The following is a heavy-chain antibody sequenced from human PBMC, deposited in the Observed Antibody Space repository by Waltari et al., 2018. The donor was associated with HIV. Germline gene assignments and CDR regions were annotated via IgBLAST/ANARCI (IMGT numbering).Heavy chain of an antibody. CDR3: ARERVFGPEYGSGWSRDWSRGGWFDP. CDR1: NGSISSGSYY. V-gene: IGHV4-61*02. D-gene: IGHD6-19*01. CDR2: FYSSGIA. J-gene: IGHJ5*02. Sequence: QVQLRESGPGLVEPSQTLSLICHVTNGSISSGSYYWSWVRQTGGKGLEWIGRFYSSGIATYYSSLQNRIVMIVDTCRNLVFLEVFSVSAADTCVYYCARERVFGPEYGSGWSRDWSRGGWFDPWGQGTPVVVSS.